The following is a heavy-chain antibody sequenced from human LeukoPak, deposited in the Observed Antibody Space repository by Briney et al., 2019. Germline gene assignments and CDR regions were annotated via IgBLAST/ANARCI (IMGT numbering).Heavy chain of an antibody. V-gene: IGHV3-30*18. D-gene: IGHD3-10*01. CDR1: GFTFSSYG. CDR3: LKGLGHDFGGELEP. J-gene: IGHJ5*02. CDR2: ISFDGSQK. Sequence: GRSLRLSCAASGFTFSSYGMHWVRQAPGKGLEWVALISFDGSQKYYADSVKGRFTISRDNSKSTVYLQMNSLRVEDAAVYYCLKGLGHDFGGELEPWGQGTLV.